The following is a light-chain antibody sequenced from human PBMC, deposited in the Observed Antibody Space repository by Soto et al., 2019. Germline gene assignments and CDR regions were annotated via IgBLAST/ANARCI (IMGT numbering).Light chain of an antibody. CDR2: RAS. Sequence: VMTQSPATLSVSPGERATLSFRAIHTFRDNLGWYQQKPGQSPRLLIYRASTRATGIPARFSGSGSGTEFTLTISSLQSEDFAIYDCQQYSNWPYTFGGGTKVDIK. CDR1: HTFRDN. J-gene: IGKJ4*01. CDR3: QQYSNWPYT. V-gene: IGKV3D-15*01.